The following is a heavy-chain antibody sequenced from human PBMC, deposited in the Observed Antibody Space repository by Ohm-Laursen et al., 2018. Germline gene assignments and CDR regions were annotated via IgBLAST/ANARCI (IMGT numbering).Heavy chain of an antibody. CDR2: LYYSGTT. CDR1: GLSISNSNW. Sequence: SDTLSLTCDVSGLSISNSNWWGWIRQPPGKGLEWVGYLYYSGTTYYNPSLKSRVTMSVDTSKNQFSVKLTSVTAVDTAVYYCATLPHDIMSSKDYWGQGTLVTVSS. J-gene: IGHJ4*02. V-gene: IGHV4-28*01. D-gene: IGHD3-9*01. CDR3: ATLPHDIMSSKDY.